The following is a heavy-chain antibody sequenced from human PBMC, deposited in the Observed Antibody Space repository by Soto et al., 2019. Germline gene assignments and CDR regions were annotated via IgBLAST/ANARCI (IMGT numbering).Heavy chain of an antibody. Sequence: QVQLVESGGGVVQPGRSLRLSCAASGFTFSSYAMHWVRQAPGKGLEWVAVISYDGSNKSYADSVKGRFTISRDNSKNSLYLQMNSLRAEDTAVYYCASTYYDSSGPGPFDYWGQGTLVTVSS. CDR3: ASTYYDSSGPGPFDY. CDR2: ISYDGSNK. CDR1: GFTFSSYA. J-gene: IGHJ4*02. D-gene: IGHD3-22*01. V-gene: IGHV3-30-3*01.